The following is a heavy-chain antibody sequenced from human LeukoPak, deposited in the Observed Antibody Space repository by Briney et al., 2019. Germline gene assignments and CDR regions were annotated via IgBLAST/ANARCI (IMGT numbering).Heavy chain of an antibody. J-gene: IGHJ4*02. CDR3: ARIGTYFDY. CDR2: MYYSGNT. V-gene: IGHV4-59*01. Sequence: SETLSLTCTVSGGSINSYFWSWIRQPPGKGLEWIGYMYYSGNTKYNPSLKSRVTISVDTSKNQFSLNLSSVTAADTAVYYCARIGTYFDYWGQGTLVTVSS. D-gene: IGHD1-1*01. CDR1: GGSINSYF.